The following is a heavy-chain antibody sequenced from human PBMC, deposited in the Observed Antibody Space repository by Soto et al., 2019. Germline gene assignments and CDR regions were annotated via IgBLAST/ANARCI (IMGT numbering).Heavy chain of an antibody. CDR1: GFSLSTSGVG. V-gene: IGHV2-5*02. Sequence: QITLKESGPTLVKPTQTLTLTCTFSGFSLSTSGVGVGWIRQPPGKALEWLALIYWDDDKRYRPSLKSRLTTTEAISKHQVDLNMTSMDLVDTGTYDCAHSRDTRAWGRDVWGQGTTVTVSS. D-gene: IGHD3-16*01. J-gene: IGHJ6*02. CDR2: IYWDDDK. CDR3: AHSRDTRAWGRDV.